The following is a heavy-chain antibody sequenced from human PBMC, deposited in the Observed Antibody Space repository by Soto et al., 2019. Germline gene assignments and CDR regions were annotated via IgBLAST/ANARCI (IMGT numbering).Heavy chain of an antibody. V-gene: IGHV1-18*04. D-gene: IGHD4-17*01. CDR2: ISAYNGNT. CDR1: GFTFTNYA. CDR3: AREMTTMTFFDY. J-gene: IGHJ4*02. Sequence: QVKLVQSGPEVKKPGASVKVSCQASGFTFTNYAITWVRQAPGEGLEWLGWISAYNGNTNNAQKFQGRVTMTTDTSTSTAYMELRSLRSDDTAVYYCAREMTTMTFFDYWGQGALVTVSS.